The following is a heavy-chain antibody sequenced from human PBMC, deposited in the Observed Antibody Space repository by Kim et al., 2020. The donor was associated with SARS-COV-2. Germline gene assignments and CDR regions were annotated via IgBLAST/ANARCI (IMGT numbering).Heavy chain of an antibody. D-gene: IGHD3-3*01. Sequence: ASVKVSCKASGYTFTSYAMNWVRQAPGQGLEWMGWINTNTGNPTYAQGFTGRFVFSLDTSFSTAYLQISSLKAEDTAVYYCARDRRDFWSGYYNYYYMDVWGNGTTVTVSS. CDR2: INTNTGNP. CDR3: ARDRRDFWSGYYNYYYMDV. CDR1: GYTFTSYA. V-gene: IGHV7-4-1*02. J-gene: IGHJ6*03.